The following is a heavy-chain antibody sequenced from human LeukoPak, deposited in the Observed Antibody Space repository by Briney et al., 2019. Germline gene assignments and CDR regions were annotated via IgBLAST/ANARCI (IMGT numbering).Heavy chain of an antibody. Sequence: PSDTLSLTCSVSGGSISRHHWSWIRQPPGKGLEWIGYINYSGSTNYNPSLKSRVTISIHTSRNQFSLMLSSVTAADTAMYYCARYYDRTGFDYWGQGTLVTVSS. D-gene: IGHD3-16*01. J-gene: IGHJ4*02. V-gene: IGHV4-59*08. CDR3: ARYYDRTGFDY. CDR1: GGSISRHH. CDR2: INYSGST.